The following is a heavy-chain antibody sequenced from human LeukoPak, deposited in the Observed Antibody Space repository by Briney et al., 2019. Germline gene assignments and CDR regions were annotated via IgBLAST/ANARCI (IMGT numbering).Heavy chain of an antibody. D-gene: IGHD4-17*01. CDR1: GGTLSSYA. V-gene: IGHV1-69*01. J-gene: IGHJ4*02. CDR3: ARATRAATVTTDPFDY. CDR2: IIPIFGTA. Sequence: ASVKVSCKASGGTLSSYAISWVRQAPGQGPEWMGGIIPIFGTANYAQKFQGRVTITADESTCTAYMELSSLRSEDTAVYYCARATRAATVTTDPFDYWGQGTLVTVSS.